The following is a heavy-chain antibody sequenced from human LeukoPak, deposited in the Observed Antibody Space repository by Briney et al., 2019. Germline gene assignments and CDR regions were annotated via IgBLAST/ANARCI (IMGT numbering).Heavy chain of an antibody. V-gene: IGHV3-11*01. CDR2: ISSSGSSI. CDR3: ARVAIGSGYPVDY. CDR1: GFTFSDYY. J-gene: IGHJ4*02. D-gene: IGHD3-22*01. Sequence: GGSLRLSCAASGFTFSDYYMSWLRQAPGKGLEWVSYISSSGSSIYEDSLRGRFTISRDNAKNSLYLQMNSLRAEDTAVYYCARVAIGSGYPVDYWGQGTLVTVSS.